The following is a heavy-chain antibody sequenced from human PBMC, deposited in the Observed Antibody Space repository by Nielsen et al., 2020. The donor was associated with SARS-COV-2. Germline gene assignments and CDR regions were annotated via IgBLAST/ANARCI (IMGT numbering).Heavy chain of an antibody. D-gene: IGHD3-22*01. CDR2: INAGNGNT. CDR1: GYTFTSYA. J-gene: IGHJ4*02. Sequence: ASVKVSCKASGYTFTSYAMHWVRQAPGQRLEWMGWINAGNGNTKYSQKFQGRVTITRDTSASTAYMELSSLRSEDTAVYYCARDRSGYYSDYFDYWGQGTLVTVSS. V-gene: IGHV1-3*01. CDR3: ARDRSGYYSDYFDY.